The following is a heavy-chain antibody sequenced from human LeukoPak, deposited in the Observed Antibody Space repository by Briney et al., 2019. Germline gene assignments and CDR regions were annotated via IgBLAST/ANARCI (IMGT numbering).Heavy chain of an antibody. CDR1: GFTFSSYA. V-gene: IGHV3-23*01. CDR3: AKVQDPWWLTAFDI. Sequence: PGGSLRLSCAASGFTFSSYAMSSVRQAPGKGLEWVSAISGSGGSTYYAESVKGRFTISRDNSKNTLYLQMDSLRAEDTAVYFCAKVQDPWWLTAFDIWGHGTMVTVSS. CDR2: ISGSGGST. J-gene: IGHJ3*02. D-gene: IGHD5-12*01.